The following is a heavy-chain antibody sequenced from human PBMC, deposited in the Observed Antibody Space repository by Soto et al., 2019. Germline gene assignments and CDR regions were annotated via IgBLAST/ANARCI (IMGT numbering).Heavy chain of an antibody. CDR3: VRRRPIYTAESGRFDI. Sequence: SGTLSLTCRVSGVSISTSGMYWVCIPRRPGTGREWMETMDYSSDTSYNTSLRSPVTIAADTSKNQSLLTLSSLRVPETAVYYCVRRRPIYTAESGRFDIWGQGALVTVSS. V-gene: IGHV4-39*01. D-gene: IGHD3-9*01. CDR2: MDYSSDT. J-gene: IGHJ4*02. CDR1: GVSISTSGMY.